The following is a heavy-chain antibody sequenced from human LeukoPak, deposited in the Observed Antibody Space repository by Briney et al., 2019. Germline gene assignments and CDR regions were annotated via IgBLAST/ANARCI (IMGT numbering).Heavy chain of an antibody. V-gene: IGHV3-48*04. J-gene: IGHJ4*02. CDR3: ARDTRIVGATQPDY. CDR1: GFTFSSYS. D-gene: IGHD1-26*01. Sequence: GGSLRLSCAASGFTFSSYSMSWVRQAPGKGLEWVSYISSSSSTIYYADSVKGRFTISRDNAKNSLYLQMNSLRAEDTAVYYCARDTRIVGATQPDYWGQGTLVTVSS. CDR2: ISSSSSTI.